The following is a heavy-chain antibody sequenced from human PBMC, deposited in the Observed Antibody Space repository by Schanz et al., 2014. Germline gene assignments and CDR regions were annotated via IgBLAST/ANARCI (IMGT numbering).Heavy chain of an antibody. CDR1: GASISGSSDY. D-gene: IGHD4-4*01. J-gene: IGHJ3*02. CDR2: IYYTGTT. CDR3: ARRDNYLSAFDI. Sequence: QLQLQESGPGLVKPSETLSLTCTVSGASISGSSDYWGWIRQSPGKGLEWIGNIYYTGTTYYNPSPKSRVPISVDTSKNQVSLNLPSVTAADTAVFYCARRDNYLSAFDIWGQGTMVTVSS. V-gene: IGHV4-39*01.